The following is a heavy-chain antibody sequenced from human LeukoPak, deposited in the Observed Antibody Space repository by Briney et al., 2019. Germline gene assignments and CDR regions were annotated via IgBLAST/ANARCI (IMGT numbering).Heavy chain of an antibody. CDR1: GGSFSGYY. D-gene: IGHD1-26*01. CDR3: AKSGSSEAFDM. J-gene: IGHJ3*02. V-gene: IGHV4-38-2*01. Sequence: PSETLSLTCAVYGGSFSGYYWGWLRQPPGKGLEWIGSVYHSGSTYYNPSLKSRVSISIDTSKNQFSLKLSSVTAADTAVYYCAKSGSSEAFDMWGQGAMVTVSS. CDR2: VYHSGST.